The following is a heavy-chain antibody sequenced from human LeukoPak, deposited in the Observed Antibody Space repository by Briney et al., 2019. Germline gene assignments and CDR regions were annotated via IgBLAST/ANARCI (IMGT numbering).Heavy chain of an antibody. Sequence: TSETLSLTCAVYGGSFSGYYWSWIRQPPGKGLEWIGEINHSGSTNYNPSLKSRVTISVDTSKNQFSLKLSPVTAADTAVYYCARGKYYYGSGSYPNPLYYFDYWGQGTLVTVSS. D-gene: IGHD3-10*01. CDR1: GGSFSGYY. CDR2: INHSGST. V-gene: IGHV4-34*01. J-gene: IGHJ4*02. CDR3: ARGKYYYGSGSYPNPLYYFDY.